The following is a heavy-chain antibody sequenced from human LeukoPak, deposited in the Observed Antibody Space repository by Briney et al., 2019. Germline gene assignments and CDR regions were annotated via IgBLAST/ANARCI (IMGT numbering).Heavy chain of an antibody. CDR1: GYTFTSYD. CDR3: ARGSGAWSGYPGIDY. CDR2: MNPNSGNT. D-gene: IGHD3-3*01. Sequence: ASVKVSCTASGYTFTSYDINWVRQATGQGLEWMGWMNPNSGNTGYAQKFQGRVTMTRNTSISTAYMELSSLRSEDTAVYYCARGSGAWSGYPGIDYWGQGTLVTVSS. J-gene: IGHJ4*02. V-gene: IGHV1-8*01.